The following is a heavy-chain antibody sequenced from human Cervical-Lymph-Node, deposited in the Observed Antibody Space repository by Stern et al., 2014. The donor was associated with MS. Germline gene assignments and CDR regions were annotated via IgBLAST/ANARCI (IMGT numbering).Heavy chain of an antibody. Sequence: VQLVESGGGVVQPGRSLRLSCAASGFTFSSYGMHWVRQAPGKGLEWVTLISYDGSNEYYADSVKGRFTISRDNSKNTVYLQMNSLRPEDTAGYYCARPRPAPRLWVQG. CDR3: ARPRPAPRL. CDR2: ISYDGSNE. V-gene: IGHV3-30*03. D-gene: IGHD2-2*01. J-gene: IGHJ3*01. CDR1: GFTFSSYG.